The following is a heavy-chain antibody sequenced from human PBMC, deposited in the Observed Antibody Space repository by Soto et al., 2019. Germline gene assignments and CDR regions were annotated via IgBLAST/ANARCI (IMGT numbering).Heavy chain of an antibody. CDR3: ASGLILWCGEFPRRGGYYYYMDV. V-gene: IGHV4-34*01. CDR2: INDSGNI. J-gene: IGHJ6*03. Sequence: QVQLQQWGAGLLKPSETLSLTCAVHSGSFSGYQWCWLRQTPGKGLEWIGGINDSGNINYNPSLTTPVPPLVDSPTNQISLRLHSVTAADAAVYHCASGLILWCGEFPRRGGYYYYMDVWGNGPTVPVSS. D-gene: IGHD3-10*01. CDR1: SGSFSGYQ.